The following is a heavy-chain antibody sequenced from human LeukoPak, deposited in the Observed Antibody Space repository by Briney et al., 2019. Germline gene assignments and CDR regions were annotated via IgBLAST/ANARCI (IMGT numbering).Heavy chain of an antibody. J-gene: IGHJ6*02. CDR3: ARGNRGWPHYYYYYGMDV. CDR1: GGSISSGDYY. D-gene: IGHD6-19*01. V-gene: IGHV4-61*02. CDR2: IYISGST. Sequence: SQTLSLTCTVSGGSISSGDYYWSWIRQSAGKGLEWIGRIYISGSTEYNPSLKSRVTISVDTSKNQFSLKLSSVTAADTAVYYCARGNRGWPHYYYYYGMDVWGQGTTVTVSS.